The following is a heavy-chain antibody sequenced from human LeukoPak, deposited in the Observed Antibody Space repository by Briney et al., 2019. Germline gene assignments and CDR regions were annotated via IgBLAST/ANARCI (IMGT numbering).Heavy chain of an antibody. CDR3: ARVDSSSWYGYYYYGMDV. Sequence: ASVKVSCKASGYTFTGYYMHWVRQAPGQGLEWMGWINPNSGGTNYAQKFQGRVTMTRDTSISTAYMELSRLRSDDTAVYYCARVDSSSWYGYYYYGMDVWGQGTRSPSP. CDR1: GYTFTGYY. J-gene: IGHJ6*02. D-gene: IGHD6-13*01. CDR2: INPNSGGT. V-gene: IGHV1-2*02.